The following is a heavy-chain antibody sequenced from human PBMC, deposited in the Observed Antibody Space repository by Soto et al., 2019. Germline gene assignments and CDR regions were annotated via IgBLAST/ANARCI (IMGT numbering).Heavy chain of an antibody. D-gene: IGHD6-13*01. CDR3: ARHVGYYWYFDL. V-gene: IGHV3-66*04. CDR1: GFTVSSSY. J-gene: IGHJ2*01. CDR2: IYSDGNT. Sequence: EVQLVESGGGLVQPGGSLRLSCAASGFTVSSSYMGWVRQAPGKGLEWVSSIYSDGNTYYADSVRGRLTISTDNSKDTLYLQMNSLRVYDTAMYYCARHVGYYWYFDLWGRGTRVTVSS.